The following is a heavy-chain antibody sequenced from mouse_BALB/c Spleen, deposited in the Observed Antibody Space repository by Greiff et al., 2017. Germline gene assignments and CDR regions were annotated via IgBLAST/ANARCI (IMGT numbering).Heavy chain of an antibody. CDR2: ISSGGST. J-gene: IGHJ2*01. V-gene: IGHV5-6-5*01. CDR1: GFTFSSYA. Sequence: EVNVVESGGGLVKPGGSLKLSCAASGFTFSSYAMSWVRQTPEKRLEWVASISSGGSTYYPDSVKGRFTISRDNARNILYLQMSSLRSEDTAMYYCARGGIFYYFDYWGQGTTLTVSS. CDR3: ARGGIFYYFDY.